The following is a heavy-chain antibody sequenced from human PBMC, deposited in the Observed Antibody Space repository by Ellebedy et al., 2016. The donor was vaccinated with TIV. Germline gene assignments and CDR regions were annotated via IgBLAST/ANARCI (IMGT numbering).Heavy chain of an antibody. CDR1: GFTFSNYG. Sequence: GESLKISCAASGFTFSNYGIHWVRQTPGRGLESVAVISHDGSKKYYADSVKGRFTISRDNSNNTLYLQMNSLRDEDTAAYYCVRAPRGQYYFDYWGQGTLVTVSS. CDR3: VRAPRGQYYFDY. J-gene: IGHJ4*02. V-gene: IGHV3-30-3*01. D-gene: IGHD5-12*01. CDR2: ISHDGSKK.